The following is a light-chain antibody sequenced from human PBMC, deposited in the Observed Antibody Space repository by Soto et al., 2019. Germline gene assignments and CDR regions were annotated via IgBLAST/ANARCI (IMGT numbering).Light chain of an antibody. CDR1: RSDVGAYNY. V-gene: IGLV2-14*01. CDR3: SSFTSRFTFV. CDR2: EVT. Sequence: QSALTQPASVSGSPGQSIAISFTGTRSDVGAYNYVSWYQQHPGKAPKLMISEVTNRPSGVSDRFSGSKSGNTASLTISGLQAEDEADYYCSSFTSRFTFVFGTGTK. J-gene: IGLJ1*01.